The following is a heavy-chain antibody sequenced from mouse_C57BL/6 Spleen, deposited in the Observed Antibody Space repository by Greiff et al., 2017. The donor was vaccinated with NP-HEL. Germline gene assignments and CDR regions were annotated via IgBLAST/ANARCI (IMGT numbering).Heavy chain of an antibody. CDR1: GYTFTSYW. CDR3: AKVYGSSSPWFAY. J-gene: IGHJ3*01. CDR2: IDPSDSYT. D-gene: IGHD1-1*01. Sequence: QVQLKQPGAELVMPGASVKLSCKASGYTFTSYWMHWVKQRPGQGLEWIGEIDPSDSYTNYNQKFKGKSTLTVDKSSSTAYMQLSSLTSEDSAVYYCAKVYGSSSPWFAYWGQGTLVTVSA. V-gene: IGHV1-69*01.